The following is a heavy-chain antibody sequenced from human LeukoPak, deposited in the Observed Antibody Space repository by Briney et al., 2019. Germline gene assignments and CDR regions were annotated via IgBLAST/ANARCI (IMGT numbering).Heavy chain of an antibody. Sequence: GGSLRLSCAASGFTFSSYGMHWVRQAPGKGLEWVAVISYDGSNKYYADSVKGRFTISRDNSKNTLYLQMNSLKTEDTAVYYCTTDPTYENYWGQGTLVTVSS. V-gene: IGHV3-30*03. CDR3: TTDPTYENY. CDR1: GFTFSSYG. J-gene: IGHJ4*02. CDR2: ISYDGSNK. D-gene: IGHD3-3*01.